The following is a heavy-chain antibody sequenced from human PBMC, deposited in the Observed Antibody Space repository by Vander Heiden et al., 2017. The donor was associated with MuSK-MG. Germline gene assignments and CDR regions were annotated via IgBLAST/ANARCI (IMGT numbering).Heavy chain of an antibody. Sequence: EVQLVESGGGLVKPGGSLRLSCAASGFTFNNAWLSWVRQAPGKGLEWVGRIKSKPDGGTTDHAAPVKGRFSISRDDSKNTLYLQMNSLKTEDTAVYYCATDYRGAFEIWGQGTLVTVSS. CDR2: IKSKPDGGTT. CDR3: ATDYRGAFEI. V-gene: IGHV3-15*01. D-gene: IGHD3-10*01. J-gene: IGHJ3*02. CDR1: GFTFNNAW.